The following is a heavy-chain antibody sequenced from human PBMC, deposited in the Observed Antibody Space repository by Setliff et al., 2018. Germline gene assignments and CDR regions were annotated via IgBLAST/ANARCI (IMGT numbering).Heavy chain of an antibody. CDR2: SIPIVDIA. CDR1: GDTLSNNG. D-gene: IGHD6-13*01. V-gene: IGHV1-69*10. J-gene: IGHJ5*02. CDR3: ARDPFAVRAATNWYDH. Sequence: VKVSCKASGDTLSNNGISWVRQAPGQGLEWMGGSIPIVDIANYAQKFQGRVTITADKSTSTVYMELSSLRYGDTAVYYCARDPFAVRAATNWYDHWGQGTLVTVSS.